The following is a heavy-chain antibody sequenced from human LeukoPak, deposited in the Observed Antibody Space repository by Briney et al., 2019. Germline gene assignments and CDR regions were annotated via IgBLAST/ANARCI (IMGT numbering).Heavy chain of an antibody. CDR2: IRYDGSNK. Sequence: PGGSLRLSCAASGFTFSSYDIHWVRQAPGKGLEWVAFIRYDGSNKYYADSVRGRFTISRDNSKNTLYLQMNSLRSDDTAVYYCARETAGYYYYYMDVWGKGTTVTISS. CDR1: GFTFSSYD. D-gene: IGHD1-14*01. V-gene: IGHV3-30*02. J-gene: IGHJ6*03. CDR3: ARETAGYYYYYMDV.